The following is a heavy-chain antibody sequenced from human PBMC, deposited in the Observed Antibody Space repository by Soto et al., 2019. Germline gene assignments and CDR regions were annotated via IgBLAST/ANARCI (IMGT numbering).Heavy chain of an antibody. CDR1: GASFSGYY. Sequence: QVQLQQWGAGLLKPSETLSLTCAVYGASFSGYYWRWIRQPPGKGLEWIGEINHSGSTNYNPSLKSRVNISVDTSKNQFSLKVTSVTAADTAVYYCARTADYGDYIDWYFDLWGRGTLVTVSS. V-gene: IGHV4-34*01. CDR3: ARTADYGDYIDWYFDL. CDR2: INHSGST. D-gene: IGHD4-17*01. J-gene: IGHJ2*01.